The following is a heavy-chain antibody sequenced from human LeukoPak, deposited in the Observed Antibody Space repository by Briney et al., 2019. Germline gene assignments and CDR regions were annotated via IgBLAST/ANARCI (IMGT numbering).Heavy chain of an antibody. V-gene: IGHV4-59*01. CDR1: GGSISSYY. D-gene: IGHD3/OR15-3a*01. Sequence: SETLSLTCTVSGGSISSYYWSWIRQPPGKGLEWNGYIYYSGSTNYNPSLKSRVTISVDTSKNQFSLNLNSVTAADTAVYYCARGVDYDFWSRTLFDPWGQGTLVSVSS. CDR2: IYYSGST. J-gene: IGHJ5*02. CDR3: ARGVDYDFWSRTLFDP.